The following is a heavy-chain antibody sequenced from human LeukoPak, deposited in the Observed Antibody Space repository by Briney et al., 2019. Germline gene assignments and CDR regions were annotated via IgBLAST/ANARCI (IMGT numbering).Heavy chain of an antibody. D-gene: IGHD5-12*01. V-gene: IGHV3-33*01. CDR1: GFTFSSYG. CDR2: IWYDGSNK. J-gene: IGHJ4*02. Sequence: PGGSLRLSCAASGFTFSSYGMHWVRQAPGKGLEWVAVIWYDGSNKYYADSVKGRFAISRDNSKNTLYLQMNSLRAVDTAVYYCARDRYSGYDFDYWGQGTLVTVSS. CDR3: ARDRYSGYDFDY.